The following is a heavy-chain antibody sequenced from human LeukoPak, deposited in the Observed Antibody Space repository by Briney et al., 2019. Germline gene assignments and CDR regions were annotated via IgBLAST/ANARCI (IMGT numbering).Heavy chain of an antibody. V-gene: IGHV4-38-2*02. J-gene: IGHJ4*02. CDR3: ARDGPGEGYFDY. CDR2: IYHSGRT. CDR1: GYSISSGYY. D-gene: IGHD3-10*01. Sequence: SETLSLTCTVSGYSISSGYYWGWIRQPPGKGLEWIGSIYHSGRTYYNPSLKSRVTISADTSKNQFSLKLSSVTAADTAVYYCARDGPGEGYFDYWGQGTLVTVSS.